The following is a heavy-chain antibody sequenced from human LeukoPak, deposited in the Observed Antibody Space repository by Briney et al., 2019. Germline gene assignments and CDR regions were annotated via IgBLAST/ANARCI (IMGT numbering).Heavy chain of an antibody. CDR2: IYSGGST. CDR3: ARRVSGWTPYYFDY. Sequence: GGSLRLSCAASGFTVSSNYMSWVRQAPGKGLEWVSVIYSGGSTYYADSVKGRFTISRDNSKNTLYLQMNSLRAEDTAVYYCARRVSGWTPYYFDYWGQGTLVTVSS. D-gene: IGHD6-19*01. J-gene: IGHJ4*02. V-gene: IGHV3-53*01. CDR1: GFTVSSNY.